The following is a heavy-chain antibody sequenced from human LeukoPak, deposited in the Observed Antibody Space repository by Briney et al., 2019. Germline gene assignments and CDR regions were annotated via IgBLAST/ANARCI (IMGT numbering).Heavy chain of an antibody. CDR1: GFTVSSNY. CDR3: ARGYYYDSSGYTGDAFDI. Sequence: GGSLRLSCAASGFTVSSNYMSWVRQAPGKGLEWVSVIYSGGSTYYADSVKGRFTISRDNSKNTLYLQMNSLRAEDTAVYYCARGYYYDSSGYTGDAFDIWGQGTMVTVSS. D-gene: IGHD3-22*01. V-gene: IGHV3-53*01. J-gene: IGHJ3*02. CDR2: IYSGGST.